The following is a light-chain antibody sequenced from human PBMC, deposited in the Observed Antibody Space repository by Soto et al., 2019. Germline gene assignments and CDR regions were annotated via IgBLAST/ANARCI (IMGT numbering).Light chain of an antibody. CDR1: QSVSSY. CDR2: DAS. V-gene: IGKV3-11*01. CDR3: QHRSNWPPYT. J-gene: IGKJ2*01. Sequence: EIVLTQSPATLSLSPGERATLSCRASQSVSSYLAWYQQKPGQAPRLLIYDASNRATGIPARFSGSGSGTAFTLTFSSLEPEDFAVYYCQHRSNWPPYTFGQGTKLEIK.